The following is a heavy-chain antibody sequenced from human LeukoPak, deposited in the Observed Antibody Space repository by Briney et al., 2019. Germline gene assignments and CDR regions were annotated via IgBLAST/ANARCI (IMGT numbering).Heavy chain of an antibody. V-gene: IGHV4-39*07. J-gene: IGHJ4*02. Sequence: SETLSLTCTVSGGSISTSSYYWGWVRQPPGKGLEWIGNIFYSGSTYYSPSLKSRVTISLDTSKNQFSLKLSSVTAADTAVYYCARGVVAAAGRTFDFWGQGTLVTVSS. CDR2: IFYSGST. CDR1: GGSISTSSYY. CDR3: ARGVVAAAGRTFDF. D-gene: IGHD6-13*01.